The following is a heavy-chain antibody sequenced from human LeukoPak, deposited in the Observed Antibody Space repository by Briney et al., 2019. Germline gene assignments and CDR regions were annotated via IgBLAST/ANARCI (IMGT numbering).Heavy chain of an antibody. CDR2: INPSGGST. J-gene: IGHJ6*02. D-gene: IGHD4-17*01. CDR1: GYTFTSYY. CDR3: ARDGDYDPEEHKTSGMDV. Sequence: ASVKVSCKASGYTFTSYYMHWVRQAPGQGLEWMGIINPSGGSTSYAQKFQGRVTMTRDTSTSTVYMELSSLGSEDTAVYYCARDGDYDPEEHKTSGMDVWGQGTTVTVSS. V-gene: IGHV1-46*01.